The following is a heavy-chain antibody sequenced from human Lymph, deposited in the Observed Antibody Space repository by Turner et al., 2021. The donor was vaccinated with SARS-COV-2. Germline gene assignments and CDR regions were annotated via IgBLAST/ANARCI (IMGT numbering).Heavy chain of an antibody. Sequence: QVQLVESGGGVVQPGRSLRLSWAASGFTFNHYPMHWVRQAPGKGLEWVAVISYDGSNKYYADAVKGRFTISRDNSKNTLYLQMNSLRAEDTAVYYCARDSSGSGTLDYWGQGTLVTVSS. CDR1: GFTFNHYP. V-gene: IGHV3-30-3*01. J-gene: IGHJ4*02. CDR3: ARDSSGSGTLDY. CDR2: ISYDGSNK. D-gene: IGHD3-10*01.